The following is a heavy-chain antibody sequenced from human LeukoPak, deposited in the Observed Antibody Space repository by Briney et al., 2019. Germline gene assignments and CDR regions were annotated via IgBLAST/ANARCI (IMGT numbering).Heavy chain of an antibody. CDR2: ISTYNGNT. D-gene: IGHD2-15*01. Sequence: ASVKVSCKASGYTFTTYVISWVRQAPGQGLEWMGWISTYNGNTNYAQKLQGRVTMTTDTSTSTAYMELRSLRSDDTAVYYCARDLVVVADDYYYYYYMDVWGKGTTVTVSS. CDR3: ARDLVVVADDYYYYYYMDV. V-gene: IGHV1-18*01. J-gene: IGHJ6*03. CDR1: GYTFTTYV.